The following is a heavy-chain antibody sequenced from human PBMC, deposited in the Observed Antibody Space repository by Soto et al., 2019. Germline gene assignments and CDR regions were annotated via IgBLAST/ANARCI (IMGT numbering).Heavy chain of an antibody. D-gene: IGHD4-4*01. Sequence: QVQLQESGPGLVKPSQTLSLTCTVSGGSISSGDYYWSWISQPPGKGLEWIGYIYYSGSTHYNPSLKSRVTISVDTSKNQFSLKLSSVTAADTAVYYCAFRPMTTVPLGWFDPWGQGTLVTVSS. V-gene: IGHV4-30-4*01. J-gene: IGHJ5*02. CDR2: IYYSGST. CDR3: AFRPMTTVPLGWFDP. CDR1: GGSISSGDYY.